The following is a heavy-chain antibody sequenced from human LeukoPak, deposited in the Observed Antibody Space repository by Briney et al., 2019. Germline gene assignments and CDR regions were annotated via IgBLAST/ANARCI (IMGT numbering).Heavy chain of an antibody. CDR3: VSGLASCYLY. CDR1: GFTFSSYA. D-gene: IGHD2-2*01. CDR2: ISSSSSYI. Sequence: GGSLRLSCAASGFTFSSYAMNWVRQAPGKGLEWVSYISSSSSYIYYADSVKGRFTISRDNAKNSLYLQMNSLRAEDTAVYYCVSGLASCYLYWGQGTLVSVSS. V-gene: IGHV3-21*05. J-gene: IGHJ4*02.